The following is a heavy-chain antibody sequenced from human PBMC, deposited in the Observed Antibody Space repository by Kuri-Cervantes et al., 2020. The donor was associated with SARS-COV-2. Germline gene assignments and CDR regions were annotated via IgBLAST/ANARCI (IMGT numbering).Heavy chain of an antibody. D-gene: IGHD6-13*01. Sequence: SGPTLVKPTQTLTLTCTFSGFSLSTSGMRVSWIRQPPGKALEWLARIDWDDDKFYSTSLKTRLTISKDTSKKQVVLTMTNMDPVDTATYYCARSIAAAGPYYYYYMDVWGKGTTVTVSS. V-gene: IGHV2-70*04. CDR2: IDWDDDK. J-gene: IGHJ6*03. CDR1: GFSLSTSGMR. CDR3: ARSIAAAGPYYYYYMDV.